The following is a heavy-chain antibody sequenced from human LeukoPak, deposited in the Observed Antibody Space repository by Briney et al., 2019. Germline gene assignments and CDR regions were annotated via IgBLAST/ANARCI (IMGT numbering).Heavy chain of an antibody. Sequence: GGSLRLSCAASGFTFSSYWMSWVRQAPGKGLEWVANINQDGSEKYYVDSVKGRFTISRDNNKKSLYVQMNSLRAEDTAVYYCARGQITGTTNWFDYWGQGTLVTVSS. J-gene: IGHJ4*02. CDR1: GFTFSSYW. D-gene: IGHD1-7*01. CDR2: INQDGSEK. V-gene: IGHV3-7*02. CDR3: ARGQITGTTNWFDY.